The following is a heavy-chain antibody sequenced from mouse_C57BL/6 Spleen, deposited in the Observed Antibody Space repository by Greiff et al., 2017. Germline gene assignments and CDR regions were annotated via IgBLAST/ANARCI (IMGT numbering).Heavy chain of an antibody. V-gene: IGHV1-63*01. CDR2: IYPGGGYT. Sequence: QVQLKQSGAELVRPGTSVKMSCKASGYTFTNYWIGWAKQRPGHGLEWIGDIYPGGGYTNYNEKFKGKATLTADKSSSTAYMQFSSLTSEDSAIYYCARGGYGEGARDYWGQGTSVTVSA. D-gene: IGHD1-1*02. CDR1: GYTFTNYW. CDR3: ARGGYGEGARDY. J-gene: IGHJ4*01.